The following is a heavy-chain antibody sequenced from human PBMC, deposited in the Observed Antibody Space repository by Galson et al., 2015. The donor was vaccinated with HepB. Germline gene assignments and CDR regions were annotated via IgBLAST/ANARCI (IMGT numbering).Heavy chain of an antibody. D-gene: IGHD6-19*01. V-gene: IGHV1-69*13. CDR1: GGTFSSYA. Sequence: SVKVSCKASGGTFSSYAISWVRQAPGQGLEWMGGIIPIFGTANYAQKFQGRVTITADESTSTAYMELSSLRSEDTAVYYCARDRKNSSGWDDGMDVWGQGTTVTVSS. J-gene: IGHJ6*02. CDR2: IIPIFGTA. CDR3: ARDRKNSSGWDDGMDV.